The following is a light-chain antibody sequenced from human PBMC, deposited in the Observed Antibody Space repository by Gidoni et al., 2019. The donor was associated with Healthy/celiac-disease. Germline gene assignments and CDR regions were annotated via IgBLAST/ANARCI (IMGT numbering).Light chain of an antibody. CDR2: DAS. Sequence: DIQMTQSPSSLSASVGDRVTITRQASQDISNYLNWYQQKPGKAPKLLIYDASNLETGVPSRFSGSGSGTDFTITISSLQPEDIATYYCPPRTFXQXTKVEIK. V-gene: IGKV1-33*01. CDR3: PPRT. CDR1: QDISNY. J-gene: IGKJ1*01.